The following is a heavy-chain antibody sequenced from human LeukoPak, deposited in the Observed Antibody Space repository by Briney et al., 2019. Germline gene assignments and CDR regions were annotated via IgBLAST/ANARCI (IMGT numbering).Heavy chain of an antibody. J-gene: IGHJ3*02. Sequence: ASVTVSFKASVYTLTSYSMNWGRQAPGQGREGRGVINPSLGTTSYAQDFQGRVTVTRDTSTNTVYMELSSLRYEDTAVYFCARPLNQWEAFDIWGQGTMVTVSS. CDR2: INPSLGTT. D-gene: IGHD1-26*01. CDR3: ARPLNQWEAFDI. V-gene: IGHV1-46*01. CDR1: VYTLTSYS.